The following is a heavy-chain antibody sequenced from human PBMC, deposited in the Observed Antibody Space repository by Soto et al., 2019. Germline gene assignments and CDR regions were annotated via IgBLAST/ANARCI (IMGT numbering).Heavy chain of an antibody. D-gene: IGHD3-10*01. Sequence: SETLSLTCAVYGGSFSGYYWTWIRQSPGKGLEWIGQISYSGSTNYNPSLKSRVFISVGTSNNQFFLEVTSVTAADTAVYYCARASIYGSGSAFDYWGQGTLVTVS. CDR3: ARASIYGSGSAFDY. CDR2: ISYSGST. J-gene: IGHJ4*02. CDR1: GGSFSGYY. V-gene: IGHV4-34*01.